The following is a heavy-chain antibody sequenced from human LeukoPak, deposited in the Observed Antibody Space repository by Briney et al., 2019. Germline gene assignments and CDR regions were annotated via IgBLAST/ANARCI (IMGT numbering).Heavy chain of an antibody. J-gene: IGHJ4*02. V-gene: IGHV3-48*01. Sequence: GGSLRLSCAASGFTFSTYSMNWVRQAPGKGLEWGSYISSSTSTIYYADSVKGRFTISRDNAKNSLYLQMNSLRAEDTAVYYCARDKKINYYDSSGNPLGYWGQGTLVTVSS. CDR2: ISSSTSTI. D-gene: IGHD3-22*01. CDR3: ARDKKINYYDSSGNPLGY. CDR1: GFTFSTYS.